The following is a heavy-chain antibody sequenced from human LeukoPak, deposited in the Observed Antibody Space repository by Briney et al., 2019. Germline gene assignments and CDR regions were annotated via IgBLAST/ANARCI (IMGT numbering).Heavy chain of an antibody. CDR2: IYYSGST. Sequence: SQTLSLTCTASGGSISSGGYYWSWIRQHPGKGLEWIGHIYYSGSTYYNPSLKSRVTISVDTPKNQFSLKLSSVTAADTAVYYCTALAGAEVTNWFDPWGQGTLVTVSS. J-gene: IGHJ5*02. D-gene: IGHD1-26*01. V-gene: IGHV4-31*03. CDR1: GGSISSGGYY. CDR3: TALAGAEVTNWFDP.